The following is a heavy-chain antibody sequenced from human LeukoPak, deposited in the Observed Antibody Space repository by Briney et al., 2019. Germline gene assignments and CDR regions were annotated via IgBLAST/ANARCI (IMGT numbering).Heavy chain of an antibody. Sequence: SETLSLTCTVSGGSISSSSYYWGWIRQPPGKGLEWTGSIYYSGSTYYNPSLKSRVTISVDTSKNQFSLKLSSVTAADTAVYYCARNDPLSSNQGYYYYYMDVWGKGTTVTVSS. CDR2: IYYSGST. D-gene: IGHD4-11*01. CDR3: ARNDPLSSNQGYYYYYMDV. CDR1: GGSISSSSYY. J-gene: IGHJ6*03. V-gene: IGHV4-39*07.